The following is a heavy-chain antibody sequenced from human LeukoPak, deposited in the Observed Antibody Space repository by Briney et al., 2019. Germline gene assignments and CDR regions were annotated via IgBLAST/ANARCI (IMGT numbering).Heavy chain of an antibody. CDR1: GFTFSNYY. Sequence: PGGSLRLSCAASGFTFSNYYMDWVRQAPGKGLEWVANINGDGSLKDYADSVQGRVTISRDSAQNSVYLQMNSLTAEHTAVYYCARNSHYQTFDFWGQGTMVTVSS. CDR2: INGDGSLK. V-gene: IGHV3-7*01. D-gene: IGHD3-10*01. CDR3: ARNSHYQTFDF. J-gene: IGHJ3*01.